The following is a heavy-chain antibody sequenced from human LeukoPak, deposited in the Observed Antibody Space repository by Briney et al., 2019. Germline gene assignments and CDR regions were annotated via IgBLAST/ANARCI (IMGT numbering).Heavy chain of an antibody. D-gene: IGHD1/OR15-1a*01. J-gene: IGHJ6*03. CDR2: IYPGDSDT. V-gene: IGHV5-51*01. Sequence: GESLKISCKASGYTFTNYWIAWVRQMPGKGLEWMGIIYPGDSDTRYSPSFQDQVAISADKSISTAYLQWSSLKASDTAMYYCARQGTKASGLDYYYYTDVWGKGTTVTVSS. CDR3: ARQGTKASGLDYYYYTDV. CDR1: GYTFTNYW.